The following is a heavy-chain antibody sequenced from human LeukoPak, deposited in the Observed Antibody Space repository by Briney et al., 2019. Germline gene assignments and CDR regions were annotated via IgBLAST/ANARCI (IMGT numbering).Heavy chain of an antibody. Sequence: PGGSLRLSCAASGVTFSNVWMTWVRPAPGKGLDWVGRIKSNADGGTTDYAAPVKGRFTISRDDSKNTLYLQMNILKTEDTAVYYCTRIYYDSSGPDYWGQGTLVTVSS. D-gene: IGHD3-22*01. V-gene: IGHV3-15*01. CDR2: IKSNADGGTT. J-gene: IGHJ4*02. CDR3: TRIYYDSSGPDY. CDR1: GVTFSNVW.